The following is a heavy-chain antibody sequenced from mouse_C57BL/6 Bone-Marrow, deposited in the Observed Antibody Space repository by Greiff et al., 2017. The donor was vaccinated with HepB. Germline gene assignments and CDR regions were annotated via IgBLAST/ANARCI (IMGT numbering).Heavy chain of an antibody. CDR3: ASPNLGGYFDF. V-gene: IGHV1-72*01. CDR2: IDPNSGGM. J-gene: IGHJ1*03. CDR1: GYTFTSYW. D-gene: IGHD4-1*01. Sequence: QVQLQQPGAELVKPGASVKLSCKASGYTFTSYWMHWVKQRPGRGLEWIGRIDPNSGGMKYNEKFKSKATLTVDNPTITVYMQLSSLTSEDSAVYYCASPNLGGYFDFWGTGTTVTVSS.